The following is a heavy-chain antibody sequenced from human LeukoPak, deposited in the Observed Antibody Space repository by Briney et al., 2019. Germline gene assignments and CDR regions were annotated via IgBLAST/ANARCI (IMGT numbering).Heavy chain of an antibody. Sequence: GGSLRLSCAASGFTFSSYEMNWVRQAPGKGLEWVSYISSSGSTIYYADSVKGRFTISRDNAKNSLYLQMNSLRAEDTAVYYCAREIFAGGPFDYWGQGTLVTVSS. CDR1: GFTFSSYE. J-gene: IGHJ4*02. CDR3: AREIFAGGPFDY. D-gene: IGHD3-9*01. V-gene: IGHV3-48*03. CDR2: ISSSGSTI.